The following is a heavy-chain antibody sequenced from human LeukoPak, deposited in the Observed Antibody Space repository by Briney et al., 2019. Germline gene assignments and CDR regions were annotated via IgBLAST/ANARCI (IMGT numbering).Heavy chain of an antibody. CDR3: ARAGVYGPIA. CDR2: IYYSGST. J-gene: IGHJ5*02. Sequence: SETLSLTCTVSGGSISSGGYYWSWIRQHPGKGLEWIGYIYYSGSTYYNPFLKSRVTISVDTSKNQFSLKLSSVTAADTAVYYCARAGVYGPIAWGQGTLVTVSS. CDR1: GGSISSGGYY. V-gene: IGHV4-31*03. D-gene: IGHD1-14*01.